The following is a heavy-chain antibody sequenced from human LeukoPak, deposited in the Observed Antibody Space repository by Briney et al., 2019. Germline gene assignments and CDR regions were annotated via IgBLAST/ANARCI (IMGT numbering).Heavy chain of an antibody. CDR2: IFSDGSMT. J-gene: IGHJ6*02. V-gene: IGHV3-74*01. CDR1: AFTFSTYW. CDR3: GRGGVPGAMDV. Sequence: GGSLRLYSAASAFTFSTYWMFWARQGPGKGLEWVSQIFSDGSMTNYADSVKGRFTISRDNAKNTLYLQMNSLRVEDTAEYYCGRGGVPGAMDVWGQGTTVTVAS. D-gene: IGHD3-10*01.